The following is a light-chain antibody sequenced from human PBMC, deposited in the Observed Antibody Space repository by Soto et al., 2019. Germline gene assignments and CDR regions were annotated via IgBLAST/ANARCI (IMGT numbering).Light chain of an antibody. CDR3: QQLNTLPFT. V-gene: IGKV1-12*01. J-gene: IGKJ5*01. Sequence: DIQMTQSPSSVSASVGDRVTITCRASQGVRDWVAWYQQKPGKAPKLLFSTTSTLEDGVPSRFSGSASGTEFTLTISGLLPEDFATYHCQQLNTLPFTFGQGTRLEIK. CDR1: QGVRDW. CDR2: TTS.